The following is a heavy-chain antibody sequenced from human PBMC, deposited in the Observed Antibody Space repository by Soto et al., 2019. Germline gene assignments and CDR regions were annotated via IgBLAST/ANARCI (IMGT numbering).Heavy chain of an antibody. Sequence: GGSLRLSCAASGFTFSSYAMSWVRQAPGKGLEWVSTISGSADSTYYADSVKGRFTISRDNSKNTLYLQMSSLRAEDTAVYYCAGQLFDSGPWGQGTLVTVSS. CDR3: AGQLFDSGP. V-gene: IGHV3-23*01. D-gene: IGHD1-1*01. CDR2: ISGSADST. CDR1: GFTFSSYA. J-gene: IGHJ5*02.